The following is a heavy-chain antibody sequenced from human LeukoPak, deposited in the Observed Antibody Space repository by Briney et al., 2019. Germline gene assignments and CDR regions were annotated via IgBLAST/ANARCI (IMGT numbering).Heavy chain of an antibody. Sequence: PGESQKISCKDSGNKFTNYWIGWVRQMPGKGLEWMGIIYPGDSETRYSPSFQGQVTISADKSINTAYLQWSSLKASDTAMYYCARGSGWYFDYWGQGTLVTVSS. J-gene: IGHJ4*02. CDR3: ARGSGWYFDY. CDR1: GNKFTNYW. CDR2: IYPGDSET. V-gene: IGHV5-51*01. D-gene: IGHD2-15*01.